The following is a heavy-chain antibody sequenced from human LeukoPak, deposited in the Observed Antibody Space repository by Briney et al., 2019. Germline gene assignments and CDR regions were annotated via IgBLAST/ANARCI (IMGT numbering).Heavy chain of an antibody. D-gene: IGHD3/OR15-3a*01. CDR3: AGSAGFLDIDY. CDR1: GDSISSGGYY. J-gene: IGHJ4*02. V-gene: IGHV4-31*03. Sequence: PSETLSLTCTVSGDSISSGGYYWSWIRQHPGKGLEWIGYIYYSGSTYYNPSLKSRVTISVDTSKNQFSLKLSSVTAADTAVYYCAGSAGFLDIDYWGQGTLVTVSS. CDR2: IYYSGST.